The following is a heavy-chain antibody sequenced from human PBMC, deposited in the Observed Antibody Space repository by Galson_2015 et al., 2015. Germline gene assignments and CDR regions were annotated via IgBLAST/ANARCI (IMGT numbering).Heavy chain of an antibody. V-gene: IGHV3-33*01. D-gene: IGHD3-3*01. CDR3: ARGRITIFGVDENWFDP. J-gene: IGHJ5*02. CDR1: GFTFSSYG. CDR2: IWYDGSNK. Sequence: SLRLSCAASGFTFSSYGMHWVRQAPGKGLEWVAVIWYDGSNKYYADSVKGRFTISRDNSKNTLYLQMNSLRAEDTAVYYCARGRITIFGVDENWFDPWGQGTLVTVSS.